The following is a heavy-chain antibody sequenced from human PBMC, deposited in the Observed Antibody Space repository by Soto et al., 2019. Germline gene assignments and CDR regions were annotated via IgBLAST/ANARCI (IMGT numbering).Heavy chain of an antibody. J-gene: IGHJ6*02. D-gene: IGHD6-6*01. CDR2: ISSSSSYI. V-gene: IGHV3-21*01. CDR1: GFTFSSYS. Sequence: PGGSLRLSCAASGFTFSSYSMNWVRQAPGNGLEWVSSISSSSSYIYYADSVKGRFTISRDHAKNSLYLQMNSWRAEATAVYYCARVGGSSSSYYYYYGMDVWGQGTTVTV. CDR3: ARVGGSSSSYYYYYGMDV.